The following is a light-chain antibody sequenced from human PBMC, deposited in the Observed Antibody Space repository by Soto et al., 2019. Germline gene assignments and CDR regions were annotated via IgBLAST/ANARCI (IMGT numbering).Light chain of an antibody. CDR1: QGISTY. CDR2: AAS. Sequence: DIQMTQSPSSLSASVGDRVTITCRASQGISTYLNWYQQKPGKAPKLLIYAASSLQSGVPSRFSGSGSETDFTLTISSLQPEDFATYYCQQSYSNPWTFGQGTKVDIK. CDR3: QQSYSNPWT. J-gene: IGKJ1*01. V-gene: IGKV1-39*01.